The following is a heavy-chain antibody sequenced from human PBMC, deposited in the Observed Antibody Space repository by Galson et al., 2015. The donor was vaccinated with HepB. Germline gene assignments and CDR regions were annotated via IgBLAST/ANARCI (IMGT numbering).Heavy chain of an antibody. Sequence: SLRLSCAASGFIFRSYGMHWVRQAPGKGLEWVAAVWYDGDNKDYADSVKGRFTISRDNSKNTLYLQMNSLRAEDTAVYYCASGLYYGSGSSTEYFDYWGQGALVTVSS. CDR2: VWYDGDNK. J-gene: IGHJ4*02. CDR1: GFIFRSYG. V-gene: IGHV3-33*01. D-gene: IGHD3-10*01. CDR3: ASGLYYGSGSSTEYFDY.